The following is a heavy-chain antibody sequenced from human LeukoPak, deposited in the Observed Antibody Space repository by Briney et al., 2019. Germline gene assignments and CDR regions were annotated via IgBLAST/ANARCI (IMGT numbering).Heavy chain of an antibody. J-gene: IGHJ6*03. CDR2: INPNSGGT. CDR3: ARDLGIAVAGTVRYYYYYMDV. CDR1: GYTFTGCY. D-gene: IGHD6-19*01. V-gene: IGHV1-2*02. Sequence: WASVKVSCKASGYTFTGCYMHWVRQAPGQGLEWMGWINPNSGGTNYAQKFQGRVTMTRDTSISTAYMELSRLRSDDTAVYYCARDLGIAVAGTVRYYYYYMDVWGKGTTVTVSS.